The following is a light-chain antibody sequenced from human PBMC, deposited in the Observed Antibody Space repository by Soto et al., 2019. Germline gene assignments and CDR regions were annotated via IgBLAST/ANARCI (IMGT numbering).Light chain of an antibody. J-gene: IGKJ1*01. Sequence: EIVLTQSPGTLSLSPGERATLSCRASQSVRSSYLAWYQQKPGHAPRLLIHGASSRATGIPDRFSGSGSGTDFTLTISRLEPEDFAVYYCQQYGSSRTFGQGPKVEIK. CDR3: QQYGSSRT. CDR1: QSVRSSY. CDR2: GAS. V-gene: IGKV3-20*01.